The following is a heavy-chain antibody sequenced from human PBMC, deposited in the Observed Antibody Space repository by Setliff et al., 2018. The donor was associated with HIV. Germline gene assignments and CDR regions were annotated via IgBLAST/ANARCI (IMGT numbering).Heavy chain of an antibody. D-gene: IGHD3-22*01. V-gene: IGHV1-18*01. J-gene: IGHJ4*02. CDR2: ISSYG. CDR1: GYTFSDYD. Sequence: ASVKVSCKASGYTFSDYDVAWVRQAPGQGLEWMGWISSYGFYAQKFQGRVTITTDESTSTAYMELSSLRSQDTAVYYCATYHYYDSSAYFIDLYYFDYWGQGTLVTVSS. CDR3: ATYHYYDSSAYFIDLYYFDY.